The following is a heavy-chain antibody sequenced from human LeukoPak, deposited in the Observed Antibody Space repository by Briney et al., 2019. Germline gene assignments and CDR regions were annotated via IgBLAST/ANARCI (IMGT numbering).Heavy chain of an antibody. V-gene: IGHV3-30*18. CDR1: GFSFISYG. CDR3: AKRPSDYGDYVTYFDY. CDR2: ISDDGRNK. J-gene: IGHJ4*02. Sequence: GGSLRLSCAASGFSFISYGMHWVRQAPGKGLEWVGVISDDGRNKKYADSAKGRFTISRDNSKDTLYLQMNSLRDEDTAVYYCAKRPSDYGDYVTYFDYWGQGTLVTVSS. D-gene: IGHD4-17*01.